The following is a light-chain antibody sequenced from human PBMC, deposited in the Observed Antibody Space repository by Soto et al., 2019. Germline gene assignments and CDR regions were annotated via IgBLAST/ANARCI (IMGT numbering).Light chain of an antibody. J-gene: IGLJ1*01. CDR2: GNS. V-gene: IGLV1-40*01. CDR3: QSYDSSLSGFYV. Sequence: QSVLTQPPSVSGAPGQRVTISCTGSSSNIGAGYDVHWYQQLPGTAPKLLIYGNSNRPSGVPDLFSGSKSGTSASLAITVLQAEDEADYYCQSYDSSLSGFYVFGTGTKVTVL. CDR1: SSNIGAGYD.